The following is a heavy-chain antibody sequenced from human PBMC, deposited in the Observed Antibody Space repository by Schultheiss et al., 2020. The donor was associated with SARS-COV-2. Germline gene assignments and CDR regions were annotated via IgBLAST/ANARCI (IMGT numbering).Heavy chain of an antibody. J-gene: IGHJ4*02. CDR1: GGSISSNNFL. CDR3: ARNYCSSTSCFEFDY. CDR2: IYYSGST. Sequence: SETLSLTCIVSGGSISSNNFLWGWIRQPPGMGLEWIGYIYYSGSTNYNPSLKSRVTISVDTSKNQLSLKLTSVTAADTAVYYCARNYCSSTSCFEFDYWGQGTLVTVSS. D-gene: IGHD2-2*01. V-gene: IGHV4-61*05.